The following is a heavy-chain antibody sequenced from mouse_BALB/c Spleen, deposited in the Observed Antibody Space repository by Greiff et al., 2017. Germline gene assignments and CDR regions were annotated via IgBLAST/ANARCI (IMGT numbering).Heavy chain of an antibody. CDR2: IRNKANGYTT. Sequence: EVMLVESGGGLVQPGGSLRLSCATSGFTFTDYYMSWVRQPPGKALEWLGFIRNKANGYTTEYSASVKGRFTISRDNSQSILYLQMNTLRAEDSATYYCARGGGRAMDYWGQGTSVTVSS. CDR3: ARGGGRAMDY. CDR1: GFTFTDYY. V-gene: IGHV7-3*02. J-gene: IGHJ4*01. D-gene: IGHD1-1*01.